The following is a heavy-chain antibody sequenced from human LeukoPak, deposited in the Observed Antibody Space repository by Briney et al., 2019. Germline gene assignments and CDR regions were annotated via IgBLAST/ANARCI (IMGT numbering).Heavy chain of an antibody. CDR3: ARGMSGGYDPTSYYYYGMDV. Sequence: SETLSLTCTVSGGSISSYYWSWIRQPPGKGLEWIGYIYYSGSTYYNPSLKSRVTISVDRSKNQFSLKLSSVTAADTAVYYCARGMSGGYDPTSYYYYGMDVWGQGTTVTVSS. CDR2: IYYSGST. D-gene: IGHD5-12*01. CDR1: GGSISSYY. V-gene: IGHV4-59*12. J-gene: IGHJ6*02.